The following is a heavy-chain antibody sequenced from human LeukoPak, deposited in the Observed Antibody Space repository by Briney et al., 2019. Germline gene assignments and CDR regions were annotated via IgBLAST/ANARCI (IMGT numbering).Heavy chain of an antibody. J-gene: IGHJ5*01. CDR2: IGGSGDPT. CDR1: GFTFSNYA. V-gene: IGHV3-23*01. D-gene: IGHD6-13*01. CDR3: ARESPVAATGRSWFDS. Sequence: GGSLRLSCAASGFTFSNYAIIWVRQGPGKGLEWVSGIGGSGDPTYYAESVKGRFTISRDNSKNTLYLQVNSLRAEDTAVYYCARESPVAATGRSWFDSWGQGTLVTVSS.